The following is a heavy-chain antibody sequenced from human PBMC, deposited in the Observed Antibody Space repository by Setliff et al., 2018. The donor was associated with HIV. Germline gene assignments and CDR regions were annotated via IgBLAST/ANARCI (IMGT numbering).Heavy chain of an antibody. CDR2: MNPNSGNT. J-gene: IGHJ4*02. CDR3: ARVDGAYNDNIFDY. Sequence: ASVEVACKASGYTFTSYAINWVRQSTGQGLEWLGWMNPNSGNTGYAQKFQGRVCMTRYTSIGTAYMQLRGLKSEDTAVYFCARVDGAYNDNIFDYWGQGTLVTVSS. V-gene: IGHV1-8*02. CDR1: GYTFTSYA. D-gene: IGHD1-1*01.